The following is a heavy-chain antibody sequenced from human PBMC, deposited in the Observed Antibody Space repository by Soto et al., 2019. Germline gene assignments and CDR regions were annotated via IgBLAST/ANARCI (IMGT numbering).Heavy chain of an antibody. D-gene: IGHD1-26*01. Sequence: QVQLVQSGAEVKKPGSSVKVSCKASVGTLSNYAISWVRQAPGQGLEWMGGIIPILGSANYAQKFQDRVTITADESTSTTYMELSSLRSEDAAVYYCASRERVGAFDIWGQGTVVTVSS. V-gene: IGHV1-69*01. J-gene: IGHJ3*02. CDR3: ASRERVGAFDI. CDR1: VGTLSNYA. CDR2: IIPILGSA.